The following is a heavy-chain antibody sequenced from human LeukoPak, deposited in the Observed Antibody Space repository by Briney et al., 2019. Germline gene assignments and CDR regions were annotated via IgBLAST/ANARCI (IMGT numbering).Heavy chain of an antibody. CDR2: INWNGGST. D-gene: IGHD2-21*01. V-gene: IGHV3-20*04. Sequence: GGSLRLSCAASGFTFDDYGMSWVRQAPGKGLEWVSGINWNGGSTGYADSVKGRFTISRDNAKNSLYLQLNSLRAEDTAVFYCARGSLGSSTSSDCCPLDYWGQGALVTVSS. J-gene: IGHJ4*02. CDR1: GFTFDDYG. CDR3: ARGSLGSSTSSDCCPLDY.